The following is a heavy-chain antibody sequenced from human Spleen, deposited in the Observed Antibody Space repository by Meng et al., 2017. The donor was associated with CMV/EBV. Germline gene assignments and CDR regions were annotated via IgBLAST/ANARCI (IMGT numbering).Heavy chain of an antibody. Sequence: VQLVESGGGFVQPGGCLRPSCAVSGFTLRRYWMHWVRQAPGKGLEWVSRIDSDGRDITYADSVRGRFTISRDDAKNTLYLQMNSLRVEDTAVYYCARGVAESLGWEMGYWGQGTLVTVAS. V-gene: IGHV3-74*03. CDR1: GFTLRRYW. D-gene: IGHD1-26*01. J-gene: IGHJ4*02. CDR3: ARGVAESLGWEMGY. CDR2: IDSDGRDI.